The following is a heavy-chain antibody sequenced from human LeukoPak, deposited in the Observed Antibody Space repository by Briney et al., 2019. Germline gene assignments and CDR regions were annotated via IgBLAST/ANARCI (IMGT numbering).Heavy chain of an antibody. CDR1: GYTFTSYG. Sequence: ASVKVSCKTSGYTFTSYGVSWVRQAPGHGLEWMGWISTNSGKTNYAQRIQGRVTMTTDTAATTVYMELRSLRSEDTAVYYCARDWDCTSARCNDCFDHWGQGTQVTVSS. CDR3: ARDWDCTSARCNDCFDH. CDR2: ISTNSGKT. J-gene: IGHJ4*02. V-gene: IGHV1-18*01. D-gene: IGHD2-8*02.